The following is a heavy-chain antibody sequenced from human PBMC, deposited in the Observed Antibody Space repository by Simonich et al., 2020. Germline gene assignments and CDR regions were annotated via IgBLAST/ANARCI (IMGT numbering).Heavy chain of an antibody. D-gene: IGHD2-15*01. CDR2: LWYDGSNK. Sequence: QVQLVESGGGVVQPGRSLRLSCAASGFTFSSYGMHWVRQAPGKGLEGGAVLWYDGSNKYYADSVKGRFTISRDNSKNTLYLQMNSLRAEDTAVYYCARDRYCSGGSCYYFDYWGQGTLVTVSS. J-gene: IGHJ4*02. V-gene: IGHV3-33*01. CDR1: GFTFSSYG. CDR3: ARDRYCSGGSCYYFDY.